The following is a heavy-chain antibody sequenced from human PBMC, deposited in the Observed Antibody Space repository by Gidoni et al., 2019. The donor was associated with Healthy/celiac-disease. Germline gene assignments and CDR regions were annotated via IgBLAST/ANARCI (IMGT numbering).Heavy chain of an antibody. CDR2: ISGSGGST. CDR1: GFTFSSYA. CDR3: AKDLEMATIGYYYYYYYMDV. V-gene: IGHV3-23*01. J-gene: IGHJ6*03. D-gene: IGHD5-12*01. Sequence: ESGGGLVQPGGSLRLSCAASGFTFSSYAMSWVRQAPGKGLEWVSAISGSGGSTYYADSVKGRFTISRDNSKNTLYLQMNSLRAEDTAVYYCAKDLEMATIGYYYYYYYMDVWGKGTTVTVSS.